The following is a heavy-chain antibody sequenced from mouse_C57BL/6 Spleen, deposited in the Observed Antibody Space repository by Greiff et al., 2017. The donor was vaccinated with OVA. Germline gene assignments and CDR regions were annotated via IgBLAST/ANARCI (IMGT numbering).Heavy chain of an antibody. Sequence: LQESGPELVKPGASVKISCKASGYSFTSYYIHWVKQRPGQGLEWIGWIYPGSGNTKYNEKFKGKATLTADTSSSTAYMQLSSLTSEDSAVYYCARTYGNYDWYFDVWGTGTTVTVSS. CDR3: ARTYGNYDWYFDV. V-gene: IGHV1-66*01. J-gene: IGHJ1*03. CDR2: IYPGSGNT. D-gene: IGHD2-1*01. CDR1: GYSFTSYY.